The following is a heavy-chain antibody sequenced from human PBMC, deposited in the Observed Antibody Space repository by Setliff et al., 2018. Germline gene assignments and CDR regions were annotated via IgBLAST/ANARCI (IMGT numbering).Heavy chain of an antibody. V-gene: IGHV1-2*02. CDR1: GYTFTDFG. CDR2: VSPNSGGT. D-gene: IGHD3-9*01. J-gene: IGHJ4*02. CDR3: AGVDVLTASPF. Sequence: ASVKVSCKASGYTFTDFGINWVRQAPGQGLEWMGWVSPNSGGTNYAQKFQGRVTMAWDTSISTAYMDLSRLTSDDTATYYCAGVDVLTASPFWGQGTLVTVSS.